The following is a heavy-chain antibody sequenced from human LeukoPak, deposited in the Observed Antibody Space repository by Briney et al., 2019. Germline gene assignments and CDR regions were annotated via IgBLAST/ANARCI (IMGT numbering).Heavy chain of an antibody. D-gene: IGHD3-22*01. J-gene: IGHJ6*03. Sequence: SETLSLTCTVSGVSISSSTYYWGRIRQPPGKGLEWTGSIYYSGSTYYNPSLKSRVTISVDTSKNQFSLKLSSVTAADTAVYYCATVGSSGYYYVYYYYYMDVRGKGTTVNVYS. CDR1: GVSISSSTYY. CDR3: ATVGSSGYYYVYYYYYMDV. CDR2: IYYSGST. V-gene: IGHV4-39*07.